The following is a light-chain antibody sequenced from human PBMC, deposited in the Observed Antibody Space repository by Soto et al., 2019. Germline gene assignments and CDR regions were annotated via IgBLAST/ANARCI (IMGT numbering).Light chain of an antibody. CDR1: QSVSTK. CDR3: QQRSNWPSIT. V-gene: IGKV3-15*01. Sequence: EILMTQSPATLSVSPGETATLSCRASQSVSTKLAWYQQKPGQAPRLLINGASTRATGVPARFSGSGSGTDFTLPISSLQPQDLAVYYCQQRSNWPSITFGQGTRLEIK. CDR2: GAS. J-gene: IGKJ5*01.